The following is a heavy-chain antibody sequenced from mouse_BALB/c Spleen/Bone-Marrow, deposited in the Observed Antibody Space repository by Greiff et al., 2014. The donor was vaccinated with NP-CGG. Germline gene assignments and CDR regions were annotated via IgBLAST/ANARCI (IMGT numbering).Heavy chain of an antibody. CDR1: GFNIKDTY. D-gene: IGHD4-1*01. CDR3: ARLGWFAY. Sequence: EVQLQQSXAELVKPGASVKLSCTASGFNIKDTYMHWVKQRPEQGLEWIGRIDPANGNTKYDPKFQGKATITEDTSSNTAYLQLSSLTSEDTAVYVCARLGWFAYWGQGTLVTVAA. J-gene: IGHJ3*01. CDR2: IDPANGNT. V-gene: IGHV14-3*02.